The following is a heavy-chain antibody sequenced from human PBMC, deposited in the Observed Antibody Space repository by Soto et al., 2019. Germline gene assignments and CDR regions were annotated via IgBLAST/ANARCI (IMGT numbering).Heavy chain of an antibody. D-gene: IGHD6-19*01. CDR1: GYSFATYW. CDR3: ARGGSGWSTGGVYYYYGLDV. V-gene: IGHV5-51*01. J-gene: IGHJ6*02. CDR2: IYVGDSDT. Sequence: GESLKISCKGSGYSFATYWIGWVRQMPGKGLEWMGIIYVGDSDTRYSPSFQGQVTFSADKSVSTAYLQWSSLKASDTAMYYCARGGSGWSTGGVYYYYGLDVWGQGTTVTVSS.